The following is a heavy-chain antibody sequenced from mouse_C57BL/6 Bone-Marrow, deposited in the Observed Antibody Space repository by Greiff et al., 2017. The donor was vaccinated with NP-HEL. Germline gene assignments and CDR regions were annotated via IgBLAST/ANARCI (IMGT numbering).Heavy chain of an antibody. CDR2: IYPGSGST. D-gene: IGHD1-1*01. CDR3: ASDYGSSLWFAY. CDR1: GYTFTSYW. Sequence: VQLQQPGAELVKPGASVKMSCKASGYTFTSYWITWVKQRPGQGLEWIGDIYPGSGSTNYNEKFKSKATLTVDTSSSTAYMQLSSLTSEDSAVYYCASDYGSSLWFAYWGQGTLVTVSA. J-gene: IGHJ3*01. V-gene: IGHV1-55*01.